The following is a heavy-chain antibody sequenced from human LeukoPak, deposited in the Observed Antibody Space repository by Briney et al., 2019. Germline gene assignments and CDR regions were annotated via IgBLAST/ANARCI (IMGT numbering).Heavy chain of an antibody. Sequence: ASVKVSCKASGYTFTSYGISWVRQAPGQGLEWMGWISAYNGNTNYAQKLRGRVTMTTDTSTSTAYMELRSLRSDDTAVYYCARSPVVGATPHYYYYMDVWGKGTTVTVSS. CDR2: ISAYNGNT. D-gene: IGHD1-26*01. J-gene: IGHJ6*03. CDR1: GYTFTSYG. CDR3: ARSPVVGATPHYYYYMDV. V-gene: IGHV1-18*01.